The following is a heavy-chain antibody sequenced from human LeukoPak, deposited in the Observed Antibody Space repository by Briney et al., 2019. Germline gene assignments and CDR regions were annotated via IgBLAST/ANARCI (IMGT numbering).Heavy chain of an antibody. CDR3: ARDGYYDSSGHDY. V-gene: IGHV4-34*01. J-gene: IGHJ4*02. CDR2: IYYSGST. CDR1: GGSFSGYY. Sequence: PSETLSLTCAVYGGSFSGYYWSWIRQPPGKGLEWIGSIYYSGSTYYNPSLKSRVTISVDTSKNQFSLKLSSVTAADTAVYYCARDGYYDSSGHDYWGQGTLVTVSS. D-gene: IGHD3-22*01.